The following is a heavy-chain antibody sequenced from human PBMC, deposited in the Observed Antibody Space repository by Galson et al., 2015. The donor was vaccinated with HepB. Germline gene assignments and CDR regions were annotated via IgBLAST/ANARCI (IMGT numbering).Heavy chain of an antibody. V-gene: IGHV4-34*01. CDR1: GGSFSGYY. Sequence: SETLSLTCAVYGGSFSGYYWSWIRQPPGRGLEWIGEINHSESTNYNPSLKSRVTISVDTSKNQFSLKLSSVTAADTAVYYCATGYCSSTSCYGERVAFDYWGQGTLVTVSS. J-gene: IGHJ4*02. CDR3: ATGYCSSTSCYGERVAFDY. D-gene: IGHD2-2*01. CDR2: INHSEST.